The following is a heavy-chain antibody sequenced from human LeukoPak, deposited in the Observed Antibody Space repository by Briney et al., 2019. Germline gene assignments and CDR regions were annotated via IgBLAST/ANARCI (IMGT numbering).Heavy chain of an antibody. CDR2: IYYSGST. CDR3: ARTEGIAAASGWYFDL. Sequence: PSETLSLTCAVSSGSLNSYYWSWIRHPPGKGLEWIGYIYYSGSTNYNPALTSRVTISVDTSKNQFSLKLSSVTAADTDVYYCARTEGIAAASGWYFDLWGRGTLVSVSS. CDR1: SGSLNSYY. D-gene: IGHD6-13*01. V-gene: IGHV4-59*01. J-gene: IGHJ2*01.